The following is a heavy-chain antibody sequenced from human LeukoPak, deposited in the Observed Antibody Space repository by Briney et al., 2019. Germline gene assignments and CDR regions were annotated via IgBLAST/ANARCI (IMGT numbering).Heavy chain of an antibody. Sequence: GSLRLSCTASGFIFSRFGMAWVRQAPGKGPEWVSTISNSGGTYYADSVKGRFTVSRDISMNTVFLQMSSLRAGDTAVYYCARDRGGLIDTGTLIHWGLGTLVTVSS. CDR1: GFIFSRFG. J-gene: IGHJ4*02. CDR2: ISNSGGT. V-gene: IGHV3-23*01. CDR3: ARDRGGLIDTGTLIH. D-gene: IGHD2-21*01.